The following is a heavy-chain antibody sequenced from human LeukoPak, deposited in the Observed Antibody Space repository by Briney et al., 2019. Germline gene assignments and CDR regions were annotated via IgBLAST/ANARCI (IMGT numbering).Heavy chain of an antibody. CDR3: AFWVATTYYYDSSGYSSSGYFDY. V-gene: IGHV1-69*06. CDR2: IIPIFGTA. Sequence: SVKVSCKASGGTFSSYAISWVRQAPGQGLEWMGGIIPIFGTANYAQKFQGRVTITADKSTSTAYMELSSLRSEDTAVYYCAFWVATTYYYDSSGYSSSGYFDYWGQGTLVTVSS. J-gene: IGHJ4*02. CDR1: GGTFSSYA. D-gene: IGHD3-22*01.